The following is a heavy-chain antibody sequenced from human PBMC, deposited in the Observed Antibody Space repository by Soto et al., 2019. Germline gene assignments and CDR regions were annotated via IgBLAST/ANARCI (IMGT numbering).Heavy chain of an antibody. Sequence: GASVKVSCKASGYTFSSYDINWVRQATGQGLEWMGWMNPNSGNTGYAQKFQGRVTMTRNTSISTAYMELSSLRSEDTAVYYCARSYYDFRRGNWFDPWGQGTLVTVSS. CDR3: ARSYYDFRRGNWFDP. D-gene: IGHD3-3*01. V-gene: IGHV1-8*01. J-gene: IGHJ5*02. CDR2: MNPNSGNT. CDR1: GYTFSSYD.